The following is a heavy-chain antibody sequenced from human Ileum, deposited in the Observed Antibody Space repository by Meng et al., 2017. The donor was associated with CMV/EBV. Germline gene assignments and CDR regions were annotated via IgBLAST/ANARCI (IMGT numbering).Heavy chain of an antibody. CDR2: IRHKANNYET. V-gene: IGHV3-73*01. CDR1: GFTFSDST. CDR3: VAPSCSSTNCYAADF. J-gene: IGHJ4*02. Sequence: GESLKISCAASGFTFSDSTMQWVRQASGKGLDWVGHIRHKANNYETAYAASVKGRFTISRDDSSSTTYLQFSSVKADDTDVYYCVAPSCSSTNCYAADFWGQGTLVTVSS. D-gene: IGHD2-2*01.